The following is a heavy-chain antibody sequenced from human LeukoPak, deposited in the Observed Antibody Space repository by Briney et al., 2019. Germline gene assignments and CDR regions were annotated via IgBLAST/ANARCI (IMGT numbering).Heavy chain of an antibody. Sequence: SETLSLTCTVSGGSIGTYYWRWVRQSPGKGLEWIGYIYVTGNRYNPYLQSRVTISVDTSRNQFFLKMSSVTAAETAVYYCARHIGGGIEDMDVWGKGTKVTVSS. V-gene: IGHV4-59*08. CDR3: ARHIGGGIEDMDV. J-gene: IGHJ6*03. CDR2: IYVTGN. D-gene: IGHD3-16*02. CDR1: GGSIGTYY.